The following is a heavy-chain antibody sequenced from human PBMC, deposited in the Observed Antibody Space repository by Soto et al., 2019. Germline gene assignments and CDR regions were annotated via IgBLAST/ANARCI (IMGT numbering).Heavy chain of an antibody. CDR1: GGTFSSYT. CDR2: IIPILGIA. D-gene: IGHD3-22*01. CDR3: ASETGTMIVDH. J-gene: IGHJ4*02. V-gene: IGHV1-69*02. Sequence: QVQLVQSGAEVKKPGSSVKVSCKASGGTFSSYTISWVRQAPGQGLEWMGRIIPILGIANYAQKFQGRVTITADKSTSTAYRELSSLRSEDTAVYYCASETGTMIVDHWGQGTLVTVSS.